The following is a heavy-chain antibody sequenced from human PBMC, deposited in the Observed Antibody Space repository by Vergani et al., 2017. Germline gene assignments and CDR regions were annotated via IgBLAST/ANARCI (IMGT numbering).Heavy chain of an antibody. D-gene: IGHD3-3*01. CDR3: ARMVEYYDFWSGYYSTYYYGMDV. CDR1: GFTFSSYW. V-gene: IGHV3-74*01. J-gene: IGHJ6*02. CDR2: INSDGSST. Sequence: EVQLVESGGGLVQPGGSLRLSCAASGFTFSSYWMHWVRQAPGKGLVWVSRINSDGSSTSYADSVKGRFTISRDNAKNTLYLQMNSLRAEDTAVYYCARMVEYYDFWSGYYSTYYYGMDVWGQGTTVTVSS.